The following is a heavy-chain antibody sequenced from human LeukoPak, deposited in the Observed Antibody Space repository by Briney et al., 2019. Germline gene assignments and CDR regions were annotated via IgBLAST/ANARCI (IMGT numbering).Heavy chain of an antibody. Sequence: PSQTLSLTCTVSGGSISSGSYFWSWIRQPAGKGLEWIGRIYTTGSTNYNPSLKGRVTISVDASKNQFSLKLSSVTAADTAIYYCARGYGSGSYSPDYWGQGTLVTVSS. D-gene: IGHD3-10*01. CDR2: IYTTGST. V-gene: IGHV4-61*02. J-gene: IGHJ4*02. CDR1: GGSISSGSYF. CDR3: ARGYGSGSYSPDY.